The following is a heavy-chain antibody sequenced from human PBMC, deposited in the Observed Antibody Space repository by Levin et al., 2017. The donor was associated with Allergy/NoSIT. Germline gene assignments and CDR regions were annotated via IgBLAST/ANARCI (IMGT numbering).Heavy chain of an antibody. Sequence: KISCKASGGTFSSYAISWVRQAPGQGLEWMGGIIPIFGTANYAQKFQGRVTITADKSTSTAYMELSSLRSEDTAVYYCASPSSLFRRLGELSFLNYYYYGMDVWGQGTTVTVSS. V-gene: IGHV1-69*06. CDR3: ASPSSLFRRLGELSFLNYYYYGMDV. J-gene: IGHJ6*02. D-gene: IGHD3-16*02. CDR2: IIPIFGTA. CDR1: GGTFSSYA.